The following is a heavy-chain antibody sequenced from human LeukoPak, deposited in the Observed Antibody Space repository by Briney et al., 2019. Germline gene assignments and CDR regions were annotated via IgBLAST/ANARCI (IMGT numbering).Heavy chain of an antibody. Sequence: SVKVSCKASGCTFSSYAISWVRQAPGQGLEWMGGIIPIFGTANYAQKFQGRVTITADKSTSTAYMELSSLRSEDTAVYYCARDSRDSIYGSGSYPLDYWGQGTLVTVSS. CDR2: IIPIFGTA. J-gene: IGHJ4*02. CDR1: GCTFSSYA. D-gene: IGHD3-10*01. V-gene: IGHV1-69*06. CDR3: ARDSRDSIYGSGSYPLDY.